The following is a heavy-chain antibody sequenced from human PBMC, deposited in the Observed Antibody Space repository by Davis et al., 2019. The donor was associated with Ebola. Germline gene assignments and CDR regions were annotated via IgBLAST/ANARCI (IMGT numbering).Heavy chain of an antibody. CDR2: ISYDGSNK. CDR1: GFTFSSYG. J-gene: IGHJ6*02. CDR3: AREGGDSSSLYYYGMDV. V-gene: IGHV3-30*03. D-gene: IGHD6-13*01. Sequence: PGGSLRLSCAASGFTFSSYGMHWVRQAPGKGLEWVAVISYDGSNKYYADSVKGRFTISRDNSKNTLYLQMNSLRAEDTAVYYCAREGGDSSSLYYYGMDVWGQGTTVTVSS.